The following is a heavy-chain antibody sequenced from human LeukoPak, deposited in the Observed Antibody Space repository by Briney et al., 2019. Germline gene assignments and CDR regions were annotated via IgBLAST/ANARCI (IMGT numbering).Heavy chain of an antibody. J-gene: IGHJ5*02. Sequence: GGSLRLSCAVSGFTFSTYWFHWVRQAPGEGPGLVSRTNPDGSSTDHADSVRGRFVISRDNARDTMYLQMNSPSAEDTAVYYCVRDLVGRDDTWGQGTLVTVSS. CDR2: TNPDGSST. CDR1: GFTFSTYW. V-gene: IGHV3-74*01. D-gene: IGHD1-26*01. CDR3: VRDLVGRDDT.